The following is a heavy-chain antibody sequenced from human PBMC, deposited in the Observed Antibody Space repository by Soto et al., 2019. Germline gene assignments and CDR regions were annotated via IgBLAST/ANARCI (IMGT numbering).Heavy chain of an antibody. CDR2: IWYDGTNK. V-gene: IGHV3-33*01. J-gene: IGHJ4*02. D-gene: IGHD1-26*01. CDR3: ARAQSSGNYYGDX. Sequence: PGGSLRLSFAASGFTFTSYAMHWVRQAPGKGLEWVSVIWYDGTNKYYADSVKGRFTISRDNSKKTLYLQMKSLRAEDTAVYFCARAQSSGNYYGDXWGQGTLVTVSX. CDR1: GFTFTSYA.